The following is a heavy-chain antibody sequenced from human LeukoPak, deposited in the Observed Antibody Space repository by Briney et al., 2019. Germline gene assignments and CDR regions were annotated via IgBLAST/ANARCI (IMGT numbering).Heavy chain of an antibody. CDR3: AREVGGSYYFDY. CDR1: GYTFTGYY. Sequence: GASVTVSCKASGYTFTGYYMHWVRQAPGQGLEWMGWINPNSGGTNYAQKFQGRVTMTRDTSISTAYMELSRLRSDDTAVYYCAREVGGSYYFDYWGQGTLVTVSS. V-gene: IGHV1-2*02. CDR2: INPNSGGT. D-gene: IGHD1-26*01. J-gene: IGHJ4*02.